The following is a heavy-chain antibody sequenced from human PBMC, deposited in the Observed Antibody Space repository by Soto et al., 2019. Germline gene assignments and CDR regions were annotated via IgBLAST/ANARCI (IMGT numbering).Heavy chain of an antibody. CDR1: GGSVSSGSYY. D-gene: IGHD2-2*01. V-gene: IGHV4-61*01. Sequence: SETLSLTCTVSGGSVSSGSYYWSWIRQPPGKGLEWIGYIYYSGSTNYNPSLKSRVTISVDTSKNQFSLKLSSVTAADTAVYYCARYCSSTSCHFGAFDIWGQGTMVT. CDR3: ARYCSSTSCHFGAFDI. J-gene: IGHJ3*02. CDR2: IYYSGST.